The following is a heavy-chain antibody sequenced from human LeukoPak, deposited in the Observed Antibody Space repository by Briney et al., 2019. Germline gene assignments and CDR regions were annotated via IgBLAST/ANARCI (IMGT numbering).Heavy chain of an antibody. Sequence: PGGSLRLSCAASGFTFNDAWMNWVRQAPGKGLEWVGRIKRKTDGGTTDYAAPVKGRFTISRDDSKNTLYLQMNSLRAEDTAVYYCARDLEVVSNFLRANDWGQGTLVTVSS. CDR2: IKRKTDGGTT. D-gene: IGHD3-22*01. CDR1: GFTFNDAW. CDR3: ARDLEVVSNFLRAND. J-gene: IGHJ4*02. V-gene: IGHV3-15*07.